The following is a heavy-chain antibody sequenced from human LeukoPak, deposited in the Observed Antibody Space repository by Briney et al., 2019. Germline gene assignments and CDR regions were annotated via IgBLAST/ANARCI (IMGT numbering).Heavy chain of an antibody. CDR1: GYTFTSYG. V-gene: IGHV1-18*01. CDR3: ARDFHSSGYYHYFHY. J-gene: IGHJ4*02. Sequence: ASAKVSCKASGYTFTSYGISWVRQAPGQALEWMGWISGYNGNTNYAQKLQGRVTMTTDTSTSIAYMELRSLRSDDTAVYYCARDFHSSGYYHYFHYWGQGTLVTVSS. D-gene: IGHD3-22*01. CDR2: ISGYNGNT.